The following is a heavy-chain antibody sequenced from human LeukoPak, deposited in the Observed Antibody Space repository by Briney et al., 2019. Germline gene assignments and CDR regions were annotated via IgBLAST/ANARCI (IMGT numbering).Heavy chain of an antibody. CDR2: IYSGGST. CDR1: GFTVSSNY. J-gene: IGHJ3*01. D-gene: IGHD2-2*01. Sequence: PGGSLRLSCAASGFTVSSNYMSRVRQAPGKGLEWVSVIYSGGSTYYADSVKGRFTISRDNSKNTLYLQMNSLRAEDTAVYYCARPIKDARYCSSTSCYGFDAWGQGTLVTVSS. CDR3: ARPIKDARYCSSTSCYGFDA. V-gene: IGHV3-66*04.